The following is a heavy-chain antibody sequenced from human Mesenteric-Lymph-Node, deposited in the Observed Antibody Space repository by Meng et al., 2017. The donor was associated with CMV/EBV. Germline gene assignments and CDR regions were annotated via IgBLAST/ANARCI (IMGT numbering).Heavy chain of an antibody. CDR1: GYTFIGYY. D-gene: IGHD3-22*01. J-gene: IGHJ5*02. V-gene: IGHV1-2*02. CDR3: ARDNDSSGSWFDP. Sequence: ASVKVSCKASGYTFIGYYIHWVRQAPGQGLEWMGWINPNNGGTNYAQKFQGRVTMTRDTSIRTAYMELSRLRSDDTAVYYCARDNDSSGSWFDPWGQGTLVTVSS. CDR2: INPNNGGT.